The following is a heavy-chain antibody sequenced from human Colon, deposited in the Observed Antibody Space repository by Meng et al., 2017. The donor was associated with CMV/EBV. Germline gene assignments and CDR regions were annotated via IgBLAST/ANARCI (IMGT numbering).Heavy chain of an antibody. D-gene: IGHD2-2*01. Sequence: GESLKISCAASGFAFSTYEMYWVRQAPGKGLEWVSAISGSGGSVYDADSVKGHFTISRDNSKNTLYLEMHSLRAEDTAVYYCAKDKDIVVPSSLDYWGQGTLVTVSS. CDR3: AKDKDIVVPSSLDY. CDR2: ISGSGGSV. CDR1: GFAFSTYE. J-gene: IGHJ4*02. V-gene: IGHV3-23*01.